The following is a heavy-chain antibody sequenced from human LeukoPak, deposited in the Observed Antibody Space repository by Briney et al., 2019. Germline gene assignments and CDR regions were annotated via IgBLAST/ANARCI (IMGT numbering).Heavy chain of an antibody. V-gene: IGHV1-2*02. Sequence: GGSLRLSCAASGYTFTGYYMHWVRQAPGQGLEWMGWINPNSGGTNYAQKFQGRVTMTRDTSISTAYMELSRLRSDDTAVYYCARGPLLWFGESPNSYFDYWGQGTLVTVSS. D-gene: IGHD3-10*01. CDR1: GYTFTGYY. J-gene: IGHJ4*02. CDR3: ARGPLLWFGESPNSYFDY. CDR2: INPNSGGT.